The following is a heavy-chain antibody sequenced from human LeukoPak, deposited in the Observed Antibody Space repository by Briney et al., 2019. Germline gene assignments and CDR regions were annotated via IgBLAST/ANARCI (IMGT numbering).Heavy chain of an antibody. J-gene: IGHJ3*02. Sequence: SETLSLTCTVSGGSISSYYWSWIRQPPGKGLEWIGSIYYTGSIYYNPSLKSRVTISVDTSKNQFSLKLSSLTAADTAVYYCARRPFNWGSGDAFDIWGQGTMVTVSS. CDR1: GGSISSYY. D-gene: IGHD7-27*01. CDR3: ARRPFNWGSGDAFDI. V-gene: IGHV4-39*01. CDR2: IYYTGSI.